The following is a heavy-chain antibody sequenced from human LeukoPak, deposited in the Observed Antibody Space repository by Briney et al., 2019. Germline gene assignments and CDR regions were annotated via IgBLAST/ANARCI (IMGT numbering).Heavy chain of an antibody. V-gene: IGHV3-23*01. J-gene: IGHJ4*02. Sequence: GGSLRLSCAASGFIFSNYVMSWVRQAPGKGLERVSAISGSGGSASYADSVKGRFSISRDNSKNTLYLRMNSLRAEDTAIYYCRAVYYFDYWGQGTLVTVSS. CDR2: ISGSGGSA. D-gene: IGHD6-19*01. CDR3: RAVYYFDY. CDR1: GFIFSNYV.